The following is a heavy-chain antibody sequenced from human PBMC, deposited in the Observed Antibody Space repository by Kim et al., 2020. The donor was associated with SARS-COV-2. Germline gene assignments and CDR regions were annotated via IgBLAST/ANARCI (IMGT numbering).Heavy chain of an antibody. CDR2: ISSSGTYI. V-gene: IGHV3-21*01. CDR3: ARGQSSGSPNWFDP. CDR1: GFTFSTYS. Sequence: GGSLRLSCAAFGFTFSTYSMNWVRQAPGKGLEWVSSISSSGTYIYYADSLKGRFTISRDNAKNSLYLQMNSLRADDTAGYYCARGQSSGSPNWFDPWGQG. D-gene: IGHD1-26*01. J-gene: IGHJ5*02.